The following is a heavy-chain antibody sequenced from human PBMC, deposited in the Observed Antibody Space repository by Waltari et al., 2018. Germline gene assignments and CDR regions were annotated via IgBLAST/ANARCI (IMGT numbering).Heavy chain of an antibody. V-gene: IGHV3-7*01. Sequence: EVQLVESGGGLVQPGGSLRLSCAASGFTFSNYWMNWLRQAPGKGREWVGNGQNDGTEKYYLDSVKGRVTISRDNAKSSLYLQMDSLRAEDTAIYYCARGEHYYYGMDVWGQGTTVTVSS. CDR2: GQNDGTEK. CDR1: GFTFSNYW. CDR3: ARGEHYYYGMDV. J-gene: IGHJ6*02.